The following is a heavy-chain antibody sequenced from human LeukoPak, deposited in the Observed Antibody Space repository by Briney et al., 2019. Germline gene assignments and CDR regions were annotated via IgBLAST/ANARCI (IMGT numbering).Heavy chain of an antibody. J-gene: IGHJ6*04. CDR3: AELGITMIGGV. V-gene: IGHV3-48*03. D-gene: IGHD3-10*02. CDR1: GFTFSSSA. CDR2: ISSSGSTI. Sequence: PGGSLRLSCVVSGFTFSSSAMSWVRQAPGKGLEWVSYISSSGSTIYYADSVKGRFTISRDNAKNSLYLQMNSLRAEDTAVYYCAELGITMIGGVWGKGTTVTISS.